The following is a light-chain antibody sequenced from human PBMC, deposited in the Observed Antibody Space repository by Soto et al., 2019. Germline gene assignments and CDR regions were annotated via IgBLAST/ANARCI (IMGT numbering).Light chain of an antibody. CDR2: DAS. Sequence: EIVLTQSPASLSLSPGERATLSCRASQSVPRNLAWYQQKPGQAPRLLIYDASNRATGIPARFSGSGSGTDFTLTISSLQSEDSAVYYCQQYDNWPITFGQGTRLEIK. V-gene: IGKV3-11*01. CDR1: QSVPRN. J-gene: IGKJ5*01. CDR3: QQYDNWPIT.